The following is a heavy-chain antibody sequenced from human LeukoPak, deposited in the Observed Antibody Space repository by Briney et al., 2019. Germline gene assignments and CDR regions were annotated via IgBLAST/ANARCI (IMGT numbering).Heavy chain of an antibody. D-gene: IGHD3-10*01. J-gene: IGHJ6*02. Sequence: AASVKVSCKASGGTFSSYAISWVRQAPGQGVEWMGGIIPIFGTANYAQKFQGRVTITADKSTSTAYMELSSLSSEDTAVYYCARDQGVTDPPPYGLDVWGQGTTVTVSS. CDR2: IIPIFGTA. V-gene: IGHV1-69*06. CDR1: GGTFSSYA. CDR3: ARDQGVTDPPPYGLDV.